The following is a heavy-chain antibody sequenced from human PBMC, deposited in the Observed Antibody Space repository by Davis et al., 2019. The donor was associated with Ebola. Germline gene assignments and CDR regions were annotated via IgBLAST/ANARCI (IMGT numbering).Heavy chain of an antibody. CDR2: ISGSGGST. D-gene: IGHD3-3*01. CDR3: AKDTIFGVVTDYGMDV. V-gene: IGHV3-23*01. J-gene: IGHJ6*02. CDR1: GFTFSSYA. Sequence: GESLKISCAASGFTFSSYAMSWVRQAPGKGLEWVSAISGSGGSTYYADSVKGRFTISRDNSKNTLYLQMNSLRAEDTAVYYCAKDTIFGVVTDYGMDVWGQGTTVTVSS.